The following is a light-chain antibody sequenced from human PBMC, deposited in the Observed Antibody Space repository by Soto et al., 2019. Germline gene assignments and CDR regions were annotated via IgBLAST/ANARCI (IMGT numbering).Light chain of an antibody. J-gene: IGKJ3*01. CDR2: DAS. V-gene: IGKV3-11*01. CDR1: QTVSNH. Sequence: EIVLTQSPATLSLSPGERATLSCRASQTVSNHLAWYQQKPGQAPRLLIFDASNRASGLPARFSGSGSGTDFTLTISSLEPEDFAVYYCQQRATWPPFTFGPGTKVDFK. CDR3: QQRATWPPFT.